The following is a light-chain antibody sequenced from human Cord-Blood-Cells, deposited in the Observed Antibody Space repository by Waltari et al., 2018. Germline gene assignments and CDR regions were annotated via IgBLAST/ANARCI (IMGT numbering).Light chain of an antibody. J-gene: IGLJ3*02. CDR1: SSNIGSNY. CDR3: AAWDDSLSGWV. CDR2: RNN. Sequence: QSMLTQPPSASGTPGQRVTISCSGSSSNIGSNYVYWYQQLPGTAPKLLIYRNNQRPSGVPDRFSGFKSGTSASLAISGLRSEDEADYYCAAWDDSLSGWVFGGGTKLTVL. V-gene: IGLV1-47*01.